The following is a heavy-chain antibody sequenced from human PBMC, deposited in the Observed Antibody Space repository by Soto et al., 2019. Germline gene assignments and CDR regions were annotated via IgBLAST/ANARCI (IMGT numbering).Heavy chain of an antibody. CDR3: ASEYYDILTGYYRGAFDI. CDR2: ISSSSSYI. Sequence: PSETLSLTCTVSGGSISSYYWSWIRQAPGKGLEWVSSISSSSSYIYYADSVKGRFTISRDNAKNSLYLQMNSLRAEDTAVYYCASEYYDILTGYYRGAFDIWGQGTMVTVSS. D-gene: IGHD3-9*01. V-gene: IGHV3-21*01. J-gene: IGHJ3*02. CDR1: GGSISSYY.